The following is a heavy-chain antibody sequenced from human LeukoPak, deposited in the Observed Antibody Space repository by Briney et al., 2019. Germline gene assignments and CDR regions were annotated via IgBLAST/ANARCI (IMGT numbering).Heavy chain of an antibody. V-gene: IGHV4-39*07. CDR3: ARKVSATPYYYYYMDV. D-gene: IGHD2-15*01. CDR2: INHSGST. CDR1: GGSISSSSYY. J-gene: IGHJ6*03. Sequence: SETLSLTCTVSGGSISSSSYYWGWIRQPPGKGLEWIGEINHSGSTNYNPSLKSRVTISVDTSKNQFSLKLSSVTAADTAVYYCARKVSATPYYYYYMDVWGKGTTVTVSS.